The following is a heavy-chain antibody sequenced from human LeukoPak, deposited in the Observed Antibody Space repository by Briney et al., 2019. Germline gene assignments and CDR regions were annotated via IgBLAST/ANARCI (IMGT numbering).Heavy chain of an antibody. CDR3: ATSYNWYYRHYYYYMDV. J-gene: IGHJ6*03. V-gene: IGHV4-4*09. D-gene: IGHD1-7*01. CDR1: GGSISSYY. Sequence: SETLSLTCTVSGGSISSYYWSWIRQPPGKGLEWIGYIYTSGSTNYNPSLKSRVTISVDTSKNQFSLKLSSVTAADTAVYYCATSYNWYYRHYYYYMDVWGKGTTVTVSS. CDR2: IYTSGST.